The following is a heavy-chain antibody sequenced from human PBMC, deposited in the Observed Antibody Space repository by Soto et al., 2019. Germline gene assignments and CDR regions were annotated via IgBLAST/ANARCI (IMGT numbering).Heavy chain of an antibody. Sequence: QVRLVQSGAEVKKPGASVKVSCKASGYTFTGYYIHWVRQAPGQGLEWMGRINPNSGGTNYAQKFQGRVTMTRHTSISTAYMELSSLRSDDTAVYYCASDRCSGGGCYSLDFWGQGTLVTVSS. CDR2: INPNSGGT. J-gene: IGHJ4*02. CDR3: ASDRCSGGGCYSLDF. V-gene: IGHV1-2*02. CDR1: GYTFTGYY. D-gene: IGHD2-15*01.